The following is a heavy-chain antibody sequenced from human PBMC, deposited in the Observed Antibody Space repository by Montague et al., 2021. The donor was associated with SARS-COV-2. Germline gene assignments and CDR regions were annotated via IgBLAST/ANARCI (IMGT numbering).Heavy chain of an antibody. CDR2: IDHSGST. CDR3: AREGILWFGDLAPYYYGMDV. CDR1: RGSFHIFS. V-gene: IGHV4-34*01. D-gene: IGHD3-10*01. J-gene: IGHJ6*02. Sequence: SETLSLTCAVYRGSFHIFSWGWIRQSPGKGLEWIGEIDHSGSTNYNPSLKSRVTISVDTSKNQFSLKLSSVTAADTAVYYRAREGILWFGDLAPYYYGMDVWGQGTTVTVSS.